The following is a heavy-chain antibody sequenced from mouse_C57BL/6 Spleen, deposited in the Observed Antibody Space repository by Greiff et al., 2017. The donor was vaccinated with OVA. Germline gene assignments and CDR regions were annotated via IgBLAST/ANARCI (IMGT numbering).Heavy chain of an antibody. CDR1: GYTFTSYI. CDR3: ARGYDDDEGYYAMDY. V-gene: IGHV1-12*01. Sequence: QVQLQQSGAELVRPGASVKMSCKASGYTFTSYIMHWVKQTPRQGLEWIGAIYPGNGDTSYNQKFKGKATLTVDKSSSTAYMQLSSLTSEDSAVYFCARGYDDDEGYYAMDYWGQGTSVTVSS. CDR2: IYPGNGDT. J-gene: IGHJ4*01. D-gene: IGHD2-4*01.